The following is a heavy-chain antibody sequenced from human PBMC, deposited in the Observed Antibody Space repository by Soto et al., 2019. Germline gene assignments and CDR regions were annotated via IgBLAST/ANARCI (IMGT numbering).Heavy chain of an antibody. CDR1: VGSFSGYY. D-gene: IGHD5-18*01. CDR3: ARWGVEGDTAGGGFDY. V-gene: IGHV4-34*01. J-gene: IGHJ4*02. Sequence: SETLSLNGAVYVGSFSGYYWSWIRQPPGKGLEWIGEINHSGSTNYNPSLKSRVTISVDTSKNQFSLKLSSVTAADTAVYYCARWGVEGDTAGGGFDYWGQGTLVTVSS. CDR2: INHSGST.